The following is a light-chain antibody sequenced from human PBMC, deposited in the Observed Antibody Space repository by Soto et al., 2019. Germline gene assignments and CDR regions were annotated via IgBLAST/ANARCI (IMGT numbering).Light chain of an antibody. J-gene: IGKJ3*01. Sequence: DIQLTQSPSFLSASVGDRVTITCRASQGISSYLAWYQQRPGEPPELLIYGASTLQSGVASRFSGSGSGTKFTLTISSLQPEDFATYFCQQLNSFPPLFTFGPGTKVDIK. V-gene: IGKV1-9*01. CDR1: QGISSY. CDR3: QQLNSFPPLFT. CDR2: GAS.